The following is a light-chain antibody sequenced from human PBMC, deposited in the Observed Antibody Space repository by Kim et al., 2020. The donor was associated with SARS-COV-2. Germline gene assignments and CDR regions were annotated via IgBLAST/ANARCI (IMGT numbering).Light chain of an antibody. CDR3: QKYNNVPLT. CDR1: EGPGDY. Sequence: AAVGDPIALTGRGSEGPGDYVAWYQQKPGKLPNLLISAASTLREGVTSRFRGTRSGTHYTLTINSLQPEDVATYYCQKYNNVPLTFGGGTKVGIK. V-gene: IGKV1-27*01. J-gene: IGKJ4*01. CDR2: AAS.